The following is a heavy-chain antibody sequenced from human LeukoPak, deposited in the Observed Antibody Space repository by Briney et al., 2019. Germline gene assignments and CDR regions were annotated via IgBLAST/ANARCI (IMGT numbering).Heavy chain of an antibody. D-gene: IGHD2-15*01. CDR3: ARGQVCSGGSCYARYWFDP. CDR1: GYTFTSYD. V-gene: IGHV1-8*01. J-gene: IGHJ5*02. Sequence: ASVKVSCKASGYTFTSYDINWVRQATGQGLEWMGWMNPNSGNTGYAQKFQGRVTMTRNTSISTAYMELSSLRSEDTAVYYCARGQVCSGGSCYARYWFDPWGQGTLVTVSS. CDR2: MNPNSGNT.